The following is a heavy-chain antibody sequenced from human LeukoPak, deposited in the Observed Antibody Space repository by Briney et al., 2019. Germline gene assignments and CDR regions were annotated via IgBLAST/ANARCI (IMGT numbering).Heavy chain of an antibody. CDR2: IYYSGST. CDR1: GGSISSSSYY. D-gene: IGHD2-21*02. Sequence: PSETLSLTCTVSGGSISSSSYYWGWLRQPPGKGLEWIGSIYYSGSTYYNPSLKSRVTISVDTSKNQFSLKLSSVTAADTAVYYCARHHGVTTSDYWGQGTLVTVSS. J-gene: IGHJ4*02. V-gene: IGHV4-39*01. CDR3: ARHHGVTTSDY.